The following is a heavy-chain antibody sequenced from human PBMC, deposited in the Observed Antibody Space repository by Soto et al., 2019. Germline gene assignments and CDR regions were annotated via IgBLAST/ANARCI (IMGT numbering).Heavy chain of an antibody. CDR2: ISVYYGNT. J-gene: IGHJ4*02. D-gene: IGHD3-10*01. Sequence: GASVKVSCKASGYTFTAYGISWVRQAPGQGLEWMGWISVYYGNTDYEQKFQDRVTMTRDTSTSTAYMEMRSLTSDDTAVYYCAREDGSGSYYHFDNWGQGTLVTVSS. V-gene: IGHV1-18*01. CDR1: GYTFTAYG. CDR3: AREDGSGSYYHFDN.